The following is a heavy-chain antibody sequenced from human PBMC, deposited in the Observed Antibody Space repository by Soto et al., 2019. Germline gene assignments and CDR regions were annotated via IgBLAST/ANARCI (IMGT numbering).Heavy chain of an antibody. V-gene: IGHV3-21*01. Sequence: EVQVVESGGGLVKPGGSLRLSCNFTFSMYSMNWVRQAPGKGLEWVASISSGSAFIKYADSVKGRFSIARDNAKNSVSPQMNSLTAEDTAMYYCTRDQGGSYDTWFDPWGRGTLVTVSS. CDR2: ISSGSAFI. CDR3: TRDQGGSYDTWFDP. J-gene: IGHJ5*02. CDR1: TFSMYS. D-gene: IGHD1-26*01.